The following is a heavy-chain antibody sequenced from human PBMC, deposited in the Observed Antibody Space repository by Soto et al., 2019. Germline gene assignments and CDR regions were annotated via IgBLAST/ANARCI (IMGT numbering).Heavy chain of an antibody. CDR3: ARGGYSGYDYFGLHDY. CDR1: GYTFTSYG. V-gene: IGHV1-18*01. Sequence: ASVKVSCKASGYTFTSYGISSVRQAPGQGLEWMGWISAYNGNTNYAQKLQGRVTMTTDTSTSTAYMELRSLRSDDTAVYYCARGGYSGYDYFGLHDYWGQGTLVTVSS. D-gene: IGHD5-12*01. CDR2: ISAYNGNT. J-gene: IGHJ4*02.